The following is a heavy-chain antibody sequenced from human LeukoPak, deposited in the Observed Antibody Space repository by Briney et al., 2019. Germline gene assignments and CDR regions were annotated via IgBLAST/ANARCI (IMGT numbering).Heavy chain of an antibody. CDR1: GSTFSSYA. CDR2: ISYDGSNK. V-gene: IGHV3-30-3*01. D-gene: IGHD5-12*01. Sequence: GRSLRLSCAASGSTFSSYAMHWVRQAPGKGLEWVAVISYDGSNKYYADSVKGRFTISRDNSKNTLYLQMNSLRAEDTAVYYCASASMVARYYFDYWGQGTLVTVSS. J-gene: IGHJ4*02. CDR3: ASASMVARYYFDY.